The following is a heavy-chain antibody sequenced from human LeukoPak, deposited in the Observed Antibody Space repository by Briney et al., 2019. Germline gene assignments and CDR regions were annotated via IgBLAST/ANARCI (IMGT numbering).Heavy chain of an antibody. CDR1: GFTFSTYA. Sequence: GGSLRLSCAASGFTFSTYAMSWVRQAPGKGLERVSAISGSGGSTYYADSVKGRFTISRDNSKNTLYLQMNSLRAEDTAVYYCAKDSVPYGGNSDYWGQGTLVTVSS. CDR3: AKDSVPYGGNSDY. D-gene: IGHD4-17*01. CDR2: ISGSGGST. V-gene: IGHV3-23*01. J-gene: IGHJ4*02.